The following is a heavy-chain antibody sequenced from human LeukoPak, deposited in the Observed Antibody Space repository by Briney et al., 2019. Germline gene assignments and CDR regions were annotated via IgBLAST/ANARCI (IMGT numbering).Heavy chain of an antibody. CDR3: ATRYGSGTYYPFDY. J-gene: IGHJ4*02. CDR1: GYNFINYW. V-gene: IGHV5-51*01. CDR2: IYPRDSET. D-gene: IGHD3-10*01. Sequence: GESLKISCKGSGYNFINYWIGWVRQVPGKGLEWMGIIYPRDSETRYRPSFQAQVTILVDKSINAAYLQWSSLKASDTAIYYCATRYGSGTYYPFDYWGQGTLVTVSS.